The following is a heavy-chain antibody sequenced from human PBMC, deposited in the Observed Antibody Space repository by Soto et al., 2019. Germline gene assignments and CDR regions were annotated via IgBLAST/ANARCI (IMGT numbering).Heavy chain of an antibody. CDR2: INPSGGST. CDR1: GYTFTSYY. V-gene: IGHV1-46*03. Sequence: ASVKVSCKASGYTFTSYYMHWVRQAPGQGLEWMGIINPSGGSTSYAQKFQGRVTMTRDTSTSTVYMELSSLRSEDTAVYYCARAPSLVGATNWFDPWGQGTLVTVSS. D-gene: IGHD1-26*01. J-gene: IGHJ5*02. CDR3: ARAPSLVGATNWFDP.